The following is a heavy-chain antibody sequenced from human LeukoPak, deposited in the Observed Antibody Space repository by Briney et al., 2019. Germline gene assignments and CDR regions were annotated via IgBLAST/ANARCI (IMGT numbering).Heavy chain of an antibody. D-gene: IGHD5-12*01. CDR3: AKGNSLATRVAFDI. Sequence: GGSLRLSCAASGFTFSSYAMSWVRQAPGKGLEWVSAISGSGGSTYYADSVKGRFTISRDNSKNTLYLQMNSLRAEDTAAYHCAKGNSLATRVAFDIWGQGTMVTVSS. J-gene: IGHJ3*02. V-gene: IGHV3-23*01. CDR2: ISGSGGST. CDR1: GFTFSSYA.